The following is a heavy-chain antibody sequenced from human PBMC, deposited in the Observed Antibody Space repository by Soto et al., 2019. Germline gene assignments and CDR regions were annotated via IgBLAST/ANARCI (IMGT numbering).Heavy chain of an antibody. D-gene: IGHD3-10*01. Sequence: WAPQEKGKGLEWMGGIIPIFGTANYAQKFQGRVTITADESTSTAYMELSSLRSEDTAVYYCSIDPTDENTSYYYG. CDR2: IIPIFGTA. J-gene: IGHJ6*01. V-gene: IGHV1-69*01. CDR3: SIDPTDENTSYYYG.